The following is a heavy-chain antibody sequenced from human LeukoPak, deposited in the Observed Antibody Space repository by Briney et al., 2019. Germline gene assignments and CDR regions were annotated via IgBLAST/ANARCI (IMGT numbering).Heavy chain of an antibody. CDR2: INSDGSST. J-gene: IGHJ4*02. CDR1: GFTFSSYW. CDR3: ARESTEYYFDY. D-gene: IGHD4-17*01. Sequence: GGSRSLSCAASGFTFSSYWMHWGRQAPGKGLPWVSRINSDGSSTSYADSVKGQFTISRDNAKNTLYLQMNSLRAEDTAVYYCARESTEYYFDYWGQGTLVTVSS. V-gene: IGHV3-74*01.